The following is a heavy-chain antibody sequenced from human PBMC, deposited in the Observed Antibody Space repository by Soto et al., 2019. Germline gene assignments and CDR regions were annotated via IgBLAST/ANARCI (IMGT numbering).Heavy chain of an antibody. CDR1: GYTFTSYG. Sequence: ASVKVCCKASGYTFTSYGISWVRQAPGQGLEWMGWISAYNGNTNYAQKLQGRVTMTTDTSTSTAYMELRSLRSDDTAVYYCARDYSGYDSSAFDIWGQGTMVTVSS. CDR2: ISAYNGNT. V-gene: IGHV1-18*01. J-gene: IGHJ3*02. D-gene: IGHD5-12*01. CDR3: ARDYSGYDSSAFDI.